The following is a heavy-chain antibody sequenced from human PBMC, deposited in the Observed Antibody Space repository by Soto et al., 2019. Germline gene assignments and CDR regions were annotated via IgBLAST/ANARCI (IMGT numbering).Heavy chain of an antibody. D-gene: IGHD3-3*01. J-gene: IGHJ4*02. CDR3: AKGAIFGVVIIQVDY. CDR2: ISGSGGST. CDR1: GFTFSSYA. V-gene: IGHV3-23*01. Sequence: EVQLLESGGGLVQPGGSLRLSCAASGFTFSSYAMSWVRQAPGKGLEWVSAISGSGGSTYYADSVKGRFTISRENSKNTLYLQMNSLRFEDTAVYYCAKGAIFGVVIIQVDYWGQGTLVTVSS.